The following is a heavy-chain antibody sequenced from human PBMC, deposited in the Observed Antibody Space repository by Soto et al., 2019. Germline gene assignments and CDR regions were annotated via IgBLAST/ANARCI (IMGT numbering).Heavy chain of an antibody. V-gene: IGHV3-33*01. CDR2: LWYDGSSE. J-gene: IGHJ3*02. CDR3: ARGLAKVAGGAFAI. D-gene: IGHD3-16*01. CDR1: GFSFSFSG. Sequence: QVHLVESGGGVVQPGRSLRLSCAASGFSFSFSGMHWVRQAPGKGLEWVAGLWYDGSSENYADSVKGRFTISRHNSKNTLHLQMDSLRVEDTAMYYCARGLAKVAGGAFAIWGPGTMVIVSS.